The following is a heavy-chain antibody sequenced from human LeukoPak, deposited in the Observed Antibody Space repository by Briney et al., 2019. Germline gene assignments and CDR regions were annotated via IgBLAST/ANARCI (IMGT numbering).Heavy chain of an antibody. J-gene: IGHJ4*02. D-gene: IGHD6-13*01. Sequence: PSETLSLTCTVSGYSISSGYYWGWIRQPPGKGLEWIGSIYHSGSTYYNPSLKSRVTISVDTSKNQFSLKLSSVTAADTAGYYWVRARSWYPGDFDYRGPGNPV. CDR2: IYHSGST. CDR1: GYSISSGYY. CDR3: VRARSWYPGDFDY. V-gene: IGHV4-38-2*02.